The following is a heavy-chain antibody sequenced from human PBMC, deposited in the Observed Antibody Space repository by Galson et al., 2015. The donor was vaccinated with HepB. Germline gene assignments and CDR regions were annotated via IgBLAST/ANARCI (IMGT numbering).Heavy chain of an antibody. CDR3: ARDRYGDYVVDYYYYGMDV. CDR1: GFTFSSYS. CDR2: ISSSSSYI. D-gene: IGHD4-17*01. J-gene: IGHJ6*02. Sequence: SLRLSCAASGFTFSSYSMNWVRQAPGKGLEWVSSISSSSSYIYYADSVKGRFTISRDNAKNSLYLQMNSLRAEDTAVYYCARDRYGDYVVDYYYYGMDVWGQGTTVTVSS. V-gene: IGHV3-21*01.